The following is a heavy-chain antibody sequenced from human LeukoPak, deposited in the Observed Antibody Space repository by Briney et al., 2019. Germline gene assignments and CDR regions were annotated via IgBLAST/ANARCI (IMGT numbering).Heavy chain of an antibody. D-gene: IGHD3-16*01. Sequence: GGSLRLSCAASGFIFDDYVMHWVRQAPGKGLEWVSGISWNSDSMGHADSVKGRFTISRDNAKNSLYLQINSLRAEDTAFYYCAKGKGGISYFDFWGQGTLVTVSS. CDR3: AKGKGGISYFDF. J-gene: IGHJ4*02. V-gene: IGHV3-9*01. CDR1: GFIFDDYV. CDR2: ISWNSDSM.